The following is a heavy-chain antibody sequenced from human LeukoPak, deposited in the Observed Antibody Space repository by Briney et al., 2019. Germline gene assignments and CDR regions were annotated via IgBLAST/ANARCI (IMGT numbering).Heavy chain of an antibody. Sequence: SETLSLTCTVSGGSISSGGYYWSWIRQHPGKGLEWIGYIYYSGSTYYNPSLKSRVTISVDTSKNQFSLKLSSVTAADTAVYYCARALGPDDYGDPYYFDYWGQGTLVTVSS. CDR1: GGSISSGGYY. J-gene: IGHJ4*02. D-gene: IGHD4-17*01. CDR3: ARALGPDDYGDPYYFDY. CDR2: IYYSGST. V-gene: IGHV4-31*03.